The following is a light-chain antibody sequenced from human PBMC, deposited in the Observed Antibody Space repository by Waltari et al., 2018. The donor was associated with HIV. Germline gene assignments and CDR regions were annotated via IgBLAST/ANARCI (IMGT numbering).Light chain of an antibody. CDR2: EVS. Sequence: QSALTQPASVSGSPGQSITISCTGTSSDVGSSNLVPWYQQHPGKAPKLMIYEVSKRPSGVSNRFSGSKSGNTASLTISGLQAEDEADYYCCSYAGREVVFGGGTKLTVL. CDR3: CSYAGREVV. CDR1: SSDVGSSNL. V-gene: IGLV2-23*02. J-gene: IGLJ2*01.